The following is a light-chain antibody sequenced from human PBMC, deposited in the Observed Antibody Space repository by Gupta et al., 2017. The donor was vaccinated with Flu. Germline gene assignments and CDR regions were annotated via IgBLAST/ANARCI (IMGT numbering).Light chain of an antibody. CDR3: QKDNSVPDT. V-gene: IGKV1-27*01. CDR2: AAS. Sequence: DIQMTQSPSSLSVSVGDRVTITCRASQGIFNYLAWYQQKPGKAPKLLIYAASTVQSGVPCRFSGSGSGTDFTLTISSLQPEDVANYYCQKDNSVPDTFGQGTXLEI. CDR1: QGIFNY. J-gene: IGKJ2*01.